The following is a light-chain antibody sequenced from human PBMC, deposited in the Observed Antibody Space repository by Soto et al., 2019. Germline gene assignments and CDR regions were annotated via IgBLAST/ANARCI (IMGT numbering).Light chain of an antibody. V-gene: IGKV1-39*01. CDR2: AAS. Sequence: DIQMTQSPSSLSASVGDRVTITCRATQNISNYLNWYQQKPRKAPKLLIYAASSLQSGVPSRFSGSGSGTDFTLTISSLQPEDFATYYCQQSYSTPRTFAQGTNVEIK. J-gene: IGKJ1*01. CDR1: QNISNY. CDR3: QQSYSTPRT.